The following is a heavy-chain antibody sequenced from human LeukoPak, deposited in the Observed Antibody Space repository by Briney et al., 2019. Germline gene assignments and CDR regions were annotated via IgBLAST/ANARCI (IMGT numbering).Heavy chain of an antibody. V-gene: IGHV4-59*08. J-gene: IGHJ4*02. CDR1: SGSISSLY. CDR2: IYYTGST. D-gene: IGHD6-6*01. Sequence: SETLSLTCSVSSGSISSLYWSWIRQPPGKGLEWIGYIYYTGSTNYNPSLKSRVTIFVDMSKNQFSLRLSSVTAADTALYYCARHRAYSSSSPFDYWGQGTLVTVSS. CDR3: ARHRAYSSSSPFDY.